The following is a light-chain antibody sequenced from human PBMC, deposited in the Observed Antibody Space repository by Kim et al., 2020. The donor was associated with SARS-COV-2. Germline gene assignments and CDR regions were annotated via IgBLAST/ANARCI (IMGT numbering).Light chain of an antibody. V-gene: IGKV1-6*01. CDR2: GAS. CDR3: LQDYSYPRT. Sequence: ASVGDRVTITCRASQDIRNDLGWYQHKSGQAPKVLIYGASTLQRGVPSRFSGSGSGTDFTLTISSLQPEDFATYYCLQDYSYPRTFGQGTKVDIK. CDR1: QDIRND. J-gene: IGKJ1*01.